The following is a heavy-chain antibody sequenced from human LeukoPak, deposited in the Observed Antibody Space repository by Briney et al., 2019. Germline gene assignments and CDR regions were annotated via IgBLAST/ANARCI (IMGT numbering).Heavy chain of an antibody. CDR3: ARDPSVVVVAATIGDYYYGMDV. Sequence: GASVKVSCKASGGTFISYAISWVRQAPGHGLEWMGGIIPVFGTANYAQKFQGRVTITADESTSTAYMELSSLRSEDTAVYYCARDPSVVVVAATIGDYYYGMDVWGQGTTVTVSS. CDR2: IIPVFGTA. V-gene: IGHV1-69*13. J-gene: IGHJ6*02. D-gene: IGHD2-15*01. CDR1: GGTFISYA.